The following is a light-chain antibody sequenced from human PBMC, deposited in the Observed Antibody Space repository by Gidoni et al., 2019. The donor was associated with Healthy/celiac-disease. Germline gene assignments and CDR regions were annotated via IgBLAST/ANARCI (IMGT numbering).Light chain of an antibody. J-gene: IGLJ3*02. CDR3: AAWDDSLNGPV. V-gene: IGLV1-44*01. CDR1: SSNIGSNT. CDR2: SNN. Sequence: GTPGQRVTIPCSGSSSNIGSNTVNWYQQLPGTAPKLLIYSNNQRPSGVPDRFSGSKSGTSASLAISGLQSEDEADYYCAAWDDSLNGPVFGGGTKLTVL.